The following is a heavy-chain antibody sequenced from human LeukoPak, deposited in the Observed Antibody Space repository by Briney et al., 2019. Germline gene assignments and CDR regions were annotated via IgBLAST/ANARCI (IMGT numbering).Heavy chain of an antibody. CDR3: ARSPHRSGDAFDI. Sequence: GASVKVSCKASGYTFTGYFMHWVRQAPGQGLEWMGWISGYNGNTNYAQKFQGRVTMTTDTSTSTAYMELRSLRSDDTAVYYCARSPHRSGDAFDIWGQGTMVTVSS. CDR1: GYTFTGYF. D-gene: IGHD6-25*01. CDR2: ISGYNGNT. J-gene: IGHJ3*02. V-gene: IGHV1-18*04.